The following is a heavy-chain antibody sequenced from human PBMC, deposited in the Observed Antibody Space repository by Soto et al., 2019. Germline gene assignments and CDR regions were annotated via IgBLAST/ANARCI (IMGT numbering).Heavy chain of an antibody. CDR2: IWYDGSNK. V-gene: IGHV3-33*01. CDR1: GFTFSSYG. D-gene: IGHD5-18*01. Sequence: LRLSCAASGFTFSSYGMHWVRQAPGKGLEWVAVIWYDGSNKYYADSVKGRFTISRDNSKNTLYLQMNSLRAEDTAVYYCARDRSFRGIQLWTLDYWGQGTLVTVSS. CDR3: ARDRSFRGIQLWTLDY. J-gene: IGHJ4*02.